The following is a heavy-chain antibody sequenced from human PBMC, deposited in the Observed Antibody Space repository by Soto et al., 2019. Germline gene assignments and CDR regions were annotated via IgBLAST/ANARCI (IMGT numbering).Heavy chain of an antibody. CDR2: IGPSGAST. CDR1: GFTFSTYA. CDR3: AKGQKTFDY. Sequence: GGSLRLSCAASGFTFSTYAMSWVRQAPGKGLEWVTSIGPSGASTYNADSVKGRFTISKDSSKNTLYLQLNSLRVEDTAVYYCAKGQKTFDYWGQGTLVTVSS. V-gene: IGHV3-23*01. J-gene: IGHJ4*02.